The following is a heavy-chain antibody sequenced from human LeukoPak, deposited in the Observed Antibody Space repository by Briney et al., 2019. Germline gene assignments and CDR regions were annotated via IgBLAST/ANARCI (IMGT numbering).Heavy chain of an antibody. CDR1: GYTFTGYY. J-gene: IGHJ4*02. D-gene: IGHD3-22*01. CDR3: AREEVRYYYDSSGYHY. CDR2: INPNSGGT. Sequence: ASVKVSCKASGYTFTGYYMHWVRQAPGQELEWMGWINPNSGGTNYAQKFQGRVTMTRDTSISTAYMELSRLRSDDTAVYYCAREEVRYYYDSSGYHYWGQGTLVTVSS. V-gene: IGHV1-2*02.